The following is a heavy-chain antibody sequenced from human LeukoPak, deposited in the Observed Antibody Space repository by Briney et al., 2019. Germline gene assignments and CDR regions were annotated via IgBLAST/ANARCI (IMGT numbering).Heavy chain of an antibody. V-gene: IGHV3-48*01. Sequence: PGGSLRLSCAASGFTFSSHSMNWVRQAPGKGLEWVSYISATGEIHYGDAVKGRFTISRDNAKNSLYLQMNSLRAEDTAVYYCASPPLAGGDAFDIWGQGTMVTVSS. CDR2: ISATGEI. CDR1: GFTFSSHS. D-gene: IGHD1-26*01. CDR3: ASPPLAGGDAFDI. J-gene: IGHJ3*02.